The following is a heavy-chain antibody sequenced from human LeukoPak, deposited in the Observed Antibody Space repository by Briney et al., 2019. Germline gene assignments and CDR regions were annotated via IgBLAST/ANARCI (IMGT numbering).Heavy chain of an antibody. Sequence: SVKVSCKASGGTFSSYAISWVRQAPGQGLEWMGRIIPILGIANYAQEFQGRVTITADKSTSTAYMELSSLRSEDTAVYYCARIGESGWFDYWGQGTLVTVSS. CDR1: GGTFSSYA. D-gene: IGHD6-19*01. J-gene: IGHJ4*02. CDR3: ARIGESGWFDY. CDR2: IIPILGIA. V-gene: IGHV1-69*04.